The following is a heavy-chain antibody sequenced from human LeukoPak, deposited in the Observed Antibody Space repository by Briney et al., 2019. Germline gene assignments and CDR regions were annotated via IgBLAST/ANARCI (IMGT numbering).Heavy chain of an antibody. CDR1: GGSISSSSYY. J-gene: IGHJ4*02. V-gene: IGHV4-39*07. D-gene: IGHD4/OR15-4a*01. Sequence: PSETLSLTCTVSGGSISSSSYYWDWIRQPPGKGLEWIGTIHYSGSTYYNPSLKSRVTMSVDTSKNQFSLKLSSVTAADTAVYYCARMGAIAGASANPDYWGQGTLVTVPS. CDR2: IHYSGST. CDR3: ARMGAIAGASANPDY.